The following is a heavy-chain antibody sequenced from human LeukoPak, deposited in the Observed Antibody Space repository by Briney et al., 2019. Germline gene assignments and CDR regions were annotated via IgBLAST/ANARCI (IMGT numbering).Heavy chain of an antibody. D-gene: IGHD2-2*01. V-gene: IGHV3-74*01. CDR2: INSDGSST. CDR1: GFTFSSYW. Sequence: QAGGSLRLSCAASGFTFSSYWMHWVRQAPGKGLVWVSRINSDGSSTSYADSVKGRFTISRDNAKNTLYLQMNSLRAEDTAVYYCARDRYCSSTSCYRPNWFDPWGQGTLVTVSS. CDR3: ARDRYCSSTSCYRPNWFDP. J-gene: IGHJ5*02.